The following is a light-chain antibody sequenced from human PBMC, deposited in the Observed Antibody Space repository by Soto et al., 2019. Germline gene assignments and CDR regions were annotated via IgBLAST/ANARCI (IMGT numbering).Light chain of an antibody. Sequence: QSALTQPASVSGSPGQSITISCTGTSSDVGRYNYVSWYQQHPGEAPKLMIYDVNNRPSGVSNRFSGSKSGNTASLTISGLQAEDEADYYCSSYTSSSTRVVFGGGTKVTVL. V-gene: IGLV2-14*01. J-gene: IGLJ2*01. CDR3: SSYTSSSTRVV. CDR1: SSDVGRYNY. CDR2: DVN.